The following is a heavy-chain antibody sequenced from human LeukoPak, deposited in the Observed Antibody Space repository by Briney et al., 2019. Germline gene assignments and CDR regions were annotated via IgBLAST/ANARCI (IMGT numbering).Heavy chain of an antibody. CDR3: AKDRDIVATIFDY. CDR1: GFTFSSYA. D-gene: IGHD5-12*01. CDR2: ISGSGGST. Sequence: GGSLRLCCAASGFTFSSYAMSWVRQAPGRGLEWVSAISGSGGSTYYADSVKGRFTISRDNSKNTLYLQMNSLRAEDTAVYYCAKDRDIVATIFDYWGQGTLVTVSS. J-gene: IGHJ4*02. V-gene: IGHV3-23*01.